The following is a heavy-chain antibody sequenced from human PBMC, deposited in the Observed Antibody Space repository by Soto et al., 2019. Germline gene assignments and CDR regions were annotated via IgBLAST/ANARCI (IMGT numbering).Heavy chain of an antibody. Sequence: PVGSLRLSCAASGFTFSTYAMNWVRQAPGRGLEWLSGISGSGDSTYYADSVKGRFTISRDNSKNTLYLQMNSLRAEDTALYYCTKEGGQWVRGLIITFGYFDYWGQGALVTVSS. D-gene: IGHD3-10*01. CDR2: ISGSGDST. J-gene: IGHJ4*02. V-gene: IGHV3-23*01. CDR3: TKEGGQWVRGLIITFGYFDY. CDR1: GFTFSTYA.